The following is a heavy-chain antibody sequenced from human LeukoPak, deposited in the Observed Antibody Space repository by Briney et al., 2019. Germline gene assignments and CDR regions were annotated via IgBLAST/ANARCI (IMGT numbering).Heavy chain of an antibody. CDR3: ARGGYYYDSSGSLIDAFDI. CDR2: IYHSGST. J-gene: IGHJ3*02. Sequence: SETLSLTCAVSGGSISSGGYSWSWIQQPPGKGLEWIGYIYHSGSTYYNPSLKSRVTISVDRSKNQFSLKLSSVTAADTAVYYCARGGYYYDSSGSLIDAFDIWGQGTMVTVSS. V-gene: IGHV4-30-2*01. CDR1: GGSISSGGYS. D-gene: IGHD3-22*01.